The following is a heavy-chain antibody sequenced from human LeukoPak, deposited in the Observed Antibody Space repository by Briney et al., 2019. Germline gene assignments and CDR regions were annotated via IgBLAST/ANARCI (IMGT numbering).Heavy chain of an antibody. J-gene: IGHJ4*02. Sequence: GRSLRLSCAASGFTFSSYAMHWVRQAPGKGLEWVSSISSSSSYIYYADSVKGRFTISRDNAKNSLYLQMNSLRAEDTAVYYCASVRHGAYWGQGTLVTVSS. CDR1: GFTFSSYA. CDR2: ISSSSSYI. CDR3: ASVRHGAY. V-gene: IGHV3-21*01. D-gene: IGHD1-26*01.